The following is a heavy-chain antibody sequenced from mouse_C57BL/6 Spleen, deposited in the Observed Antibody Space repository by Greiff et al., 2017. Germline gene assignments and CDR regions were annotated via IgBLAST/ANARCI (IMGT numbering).Heavy chain of an antibody. J-gene: IGHJ2*01. Sequence: VQLQQPGAELVKPGASVKLSCKASGYTFTSYWMQWVKQRPGQGLEWIGEIDPSDSYTNYNQKFKGKATLTVDTSSSTAYMQLSSLTSEDSAVYYCARKGLLYYLDYWGQGTTLTVSS. V-gene: IGHV1-50*01. CDR3: ARKGLLYYLDY. CDR2: IDPSDSYT. D-gene: IGHD3-3*01. CDR1: GYTFTSYW.